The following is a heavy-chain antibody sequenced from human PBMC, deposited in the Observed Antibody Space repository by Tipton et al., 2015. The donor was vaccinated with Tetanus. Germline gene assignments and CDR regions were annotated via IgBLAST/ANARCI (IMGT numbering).Heavy chain of an antibody. J-gene: IGHJ4*02. Sequence: SLRLSCVASGFIVSSHYMSLVRQAPGKGLEWVSVMYSGGDTYYVDSVKGRFSISRDNAKNTLYLQMNSLRVEDTAVYYCVRDGGSSGWLAYWGQGTLVTVSS. CDR2: MYSGGDT. D-gene: IGHD6-19*01. V-gene: IGHV3-53*01. CDR3: VRDGGSSGWLAY. CDR1: GFIVSSHY.